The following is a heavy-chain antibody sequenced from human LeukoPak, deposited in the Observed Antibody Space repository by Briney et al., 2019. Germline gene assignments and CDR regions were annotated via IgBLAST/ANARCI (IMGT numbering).Heavy chain of an antibody. Sequence: SETLSLTCAVSGYSISSGYYWGWIRQPPGKGLEWIGSIYHSGSTYYNPSLKSRVTISVDTSKNQFSLKLSSVTAADTAVYYCATLRSIEMATIEKYFQHWGQGTLVTVSS. J-gene: IGHJ1*01. D-gene: IGHD5-24*01. CDR1: GYSISSGYY. V-gene: IGHV4-38-2*01. CDR3: ATLRSIEMATIEKYFQH. CDR2: IYHSGST.